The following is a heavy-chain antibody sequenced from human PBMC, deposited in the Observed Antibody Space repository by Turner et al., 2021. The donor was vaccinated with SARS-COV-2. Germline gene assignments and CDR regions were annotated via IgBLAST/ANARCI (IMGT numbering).Heavy chain of an antibody. CDR1: GYTLSELS. D-gene: IGHD1-7*01. CDR2: FNPEDGEP. V-gene: IGHV1-24*01. J-gene: IGHJ4*02. Sequence: QVHLLQSGAEVKKPGASVKVPCKVSGYTLSELSIHWVRQAPGKGPEWMGGFNPEDGEPICAQMFQGRFSLTEDTSTDTLYMELSSLRSEDTAVYYCATSWELPDAYFDSWGQGTLVTVSS. CDR3: ATSWELPDAYFDS.